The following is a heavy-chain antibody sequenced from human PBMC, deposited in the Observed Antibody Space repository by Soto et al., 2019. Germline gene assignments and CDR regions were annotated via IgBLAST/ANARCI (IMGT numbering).Heavy chain of an antibody. CDR2: MNPNSGNT. CDR1: GYTFTSYD. J-gene: IGHJ5*02. V-gene: IGHV1-8*01. CDR3: ARELYSTVRFDP. Sequence: QVQLVQSGAEVKKTGASVKVSCKASGYTFTSYDINWVRQATGQGLEWMGWMNPNSGNTGYAQKFQGRVTMTRNTAISTAYMELSSRRSDDTAVYYCARELYSTVRFDPWGQGTLVTVSS. D-gene: IGHD6-13*01.